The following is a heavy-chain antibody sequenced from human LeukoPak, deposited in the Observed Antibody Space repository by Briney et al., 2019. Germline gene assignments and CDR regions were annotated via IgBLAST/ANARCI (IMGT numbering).Heavy chain of an antibody. Sequence: PSETLSLTCTVSGGSISSGGYYWSWIRQPPGKGLEWIGYIYHSGSTYYNPSLKSRVTISVDRSKNQFSLKLSSVTAADTAVYYCARTYYYDSSGYYGMGPPNYYFDYWGQGTLVTVSS. CDR3: ARTYYYDSSGYYGMGPPNYYFDY. V-gene: IGHV4-30-2*01. J-gene: IGHJ4*02. D-gene: IGHD3-22*01. CDR1: GGSISSGGYY. CDR2: IYHSGST.